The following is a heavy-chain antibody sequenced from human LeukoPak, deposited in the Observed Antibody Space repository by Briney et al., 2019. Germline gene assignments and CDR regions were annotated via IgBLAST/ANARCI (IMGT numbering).Heavy chain of an antibody. CDR3: ARGYDYVWGSYRSDY. V-gene: IGHV3-66*01. CDR1: GFTVSSNY. CDR2: IYSGGST. D-gene: IGHD3-16*02. J-gene: IGHJ4*02. Sequence: PGGSLRLSCAASGFTVSSNYMSWVRQAPGKGLEWVSVIYSGGSTYYADSVKGRFTIPRDSSKNTLYLQMNSLRAEDTAVYYCARGYDYVWGSYRSDYWGQGTLVTVSS.